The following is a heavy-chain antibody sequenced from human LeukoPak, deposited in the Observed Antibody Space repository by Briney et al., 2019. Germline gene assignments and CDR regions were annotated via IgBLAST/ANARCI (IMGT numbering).Heavy chain of an antibody. CDR1: GYTFTSYD. CDR3: ARGPSGSWSCRVRYMDV. J-gene: IGHJ6*03. CDR2: INPNSDNT. V-gene: IGHV1-8*03. Sequence: ASVKLSCKASGYTFTSYDINWVRQATGQGLEWVGWINPNSDNTGYPHKFQGRVTITWNTSITTTYMELRSQRSEDTAVYVCARGPSGSWSCRVRYMDVWGKGTAVTVS. D-gene: IGHD6-13*01.